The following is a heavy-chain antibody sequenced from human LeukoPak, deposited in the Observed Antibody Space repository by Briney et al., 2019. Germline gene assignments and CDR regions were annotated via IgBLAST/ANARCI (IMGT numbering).Heavy chain of an antibody. D-gene: IGHD1-26*01. CDR2: IYYSGST. CDR3: ARRTYSGSYPYFDY. J-gene: IGHJ4*02. Sequence: PSETLSLTCAVSGGSISSSNWWSWVRQPPGKGLEWIGKIYYSGSTDYNPSLKSRVTISVDTSKNQFSLKLSSVTAADTAVYYCARRTYSGSYPYFDYWGQGTLVTVSS. CDR1: GGSISSSNW. V-gene: IGHV4-4*02.